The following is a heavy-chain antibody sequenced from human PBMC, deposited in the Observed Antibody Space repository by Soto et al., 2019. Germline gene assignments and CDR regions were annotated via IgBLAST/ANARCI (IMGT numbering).Heavy chain of an antibody. V-gene: IGHV1-46*03. CDR1: GYTFTSYY. J-gene: IGHJ3*02. CDR3: ARARDIVVVVAATPSYAFDI. CDR2: INPSGGST. D-gene: IGHD2-15*01. Sequence: ASVKVSCKASGYTFTSYYMHWVRQAPGQGLEWMGIINPSGGSTSYAQKFQGRVTMTRDTSTSTLYMELSSLRSEDTAVYYCARARDIVVVVAATPSYAFDIWGQGTMVTVS.